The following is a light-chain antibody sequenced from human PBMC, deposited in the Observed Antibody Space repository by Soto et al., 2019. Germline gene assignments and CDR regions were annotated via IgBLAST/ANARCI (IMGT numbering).Light chain of an antibody. CDR1: SSDVGYYNY. Sequence: QSVLTQPASVSGSPGQSITISCTGTSSDVGYYNYVSWYQQHPGKAPKLMIYDVRYRPSGVSDRFSGSKSGNTASLTLSGRQAEDEADYYCSSYTSSSTLVFGTGTKLTVL. J-gene: IGLJ1*01. CDR2: DVR. CDR3: SSYTSSSTLV. V-gene: IGLV2-14*03.